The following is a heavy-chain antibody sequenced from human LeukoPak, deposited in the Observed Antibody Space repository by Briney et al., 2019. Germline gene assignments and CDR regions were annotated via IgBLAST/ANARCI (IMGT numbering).Heavy chain of an antibody. CDR1: GFTFSDYY. V-gene: IGHV3-11*06. J-gene: IGHJ5*02. Sequence: GGSLRLSCAASGFTFSDYYMSWIREAPGKGGEGVSYISSSSSYTNYADSVKGGFTISRDKAKNSLYLQMHSLRAEDTAVYYCARGYYDILTGFNWFDPWGQGTLVTVSS. D-gene: IGHD3-9*01. CDR3: ARGYYDILTGFNWFDP. CDR2: ISSSSSYT.